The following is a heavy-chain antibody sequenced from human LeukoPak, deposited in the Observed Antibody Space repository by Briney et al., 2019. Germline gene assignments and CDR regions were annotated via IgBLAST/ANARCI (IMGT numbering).Heavy chain of an antibody. CDR2: IYTDGST. V-gene: IGHV3-53*01. CDR3: GRSTAWYAFDY. CDR1: GFTDPTNY. J-gene: IGHJ4*02. Sequence: PGGSLRLSCAASGFTDPTNYMTWVRQAPGKGLEWVSIIYTDGSTYYADSVKGRFTISRDNSKSTLYLQMNSLRAEDTAVYYCGRSTAWYAFDYWGQGTLVIVPS. D-gene: IGHD6-19*01.